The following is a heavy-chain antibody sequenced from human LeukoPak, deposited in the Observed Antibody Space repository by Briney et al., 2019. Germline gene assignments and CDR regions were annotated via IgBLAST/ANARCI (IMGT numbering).Heavy chain of an antibody. J-gene: IGHJ4*02. CDR2: IYYSGST. CDR3: ARGAPYYCSGGSCYHTRSFDY. V-gene: IGHV4-39*01. CDR1: GGSISSSSYY. Sequence: SETLSLTCTVYGGSISSSSYYLGWIRQPPGKGLEWIVSIYYSGSTYYNPSLKSRVTISVDTSKNQFSLKLSSVTAADTAVYYCARGAPYYCSGGSCYHTRSFDYWGQGTLVTVSS. D-gene: IGHD2-15*01.